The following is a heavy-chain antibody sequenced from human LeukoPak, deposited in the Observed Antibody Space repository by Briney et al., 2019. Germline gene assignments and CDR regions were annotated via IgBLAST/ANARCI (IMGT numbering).Heavy chain of an antibody. Sequence: GESLKISCKGSGYSFTSYWIGWVRQMPGKGLEWMGIIYPGDSDTRYSPSFQGQVTISADKSISTAYLQWSSLKASDTAMYYCARLSVFSIPMVRGVTNYGDHAFDIWGQGTMVTVSS. CDR3: ARLSVFSIPMVRGVTNYGDHAFDI. V-gene: IGHV5-51*01. CDR1: GYSFTSYW. CDR2: IYPGDSDT. D-gene: IGHD3-10*01. J-gene: IGHJ3*02.